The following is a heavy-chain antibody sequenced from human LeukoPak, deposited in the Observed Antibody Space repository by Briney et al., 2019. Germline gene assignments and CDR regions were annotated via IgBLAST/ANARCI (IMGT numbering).Heavy chain of an antibody. CDR2: ISGSGGST. D-gene: IGHD6-13*01. V-gene: IGHV3-23*01. Sequence: PGGSLRLSCAASGFTFSSYAMSWVRQAPGKGLEWVSAISGSGGSTYYADSVKGRFSISRDNSKNTLYLQMNSLRAEDTAVYYCAKDLWERAQQLVPLGYWGQGTLVTVSS. CDR1: GFTFSSYA. J-gene: IGHJ4*02. CDR3: AKDLWERAQQLVPLGY.